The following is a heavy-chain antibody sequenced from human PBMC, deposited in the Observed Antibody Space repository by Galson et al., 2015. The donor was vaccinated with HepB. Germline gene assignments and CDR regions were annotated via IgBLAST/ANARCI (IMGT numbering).Heavy chain of an antibody. J-gene: IGHJ4*02. V-gene: IGHV5-51*01. CDR3: ARQLDMAGPDY. CDR1: GYSCTSYW. CDR2: ISPGDSAT. D-gene: IGHD2-2*03. Sequence: QSGAKVKKPGESLKISCKGSGYSCTSYWIGWERQMPGKGLEWMGNISPGDSATRYSPSFQGQVTISADKSISTAYLQWRSLMASDTAMYYCARQLDMAGPDYWGQGTLVTVSS.